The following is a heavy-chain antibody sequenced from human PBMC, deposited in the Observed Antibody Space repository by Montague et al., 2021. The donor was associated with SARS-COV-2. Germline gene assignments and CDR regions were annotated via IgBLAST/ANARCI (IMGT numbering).Heavy chain of an antibody. D-gene: IGHD1-1*01. Sequence: CAISGDGVSSNSATWNWVRQSPSRGLEWLGRTYYRTKWYNDYAVXVRGRVTINPDTSKNQFSLQLNSVTPEDTAIYYCTSGREGHYNVIDVWGQGTTVTVSS. CDR1: GDGVSSNSAT. CDR3: TSGREGHYNVIDV. CDR2: TYYRTKWYN. V-gene: IGHV6-1*01. J-gene: IGHJ6*02.